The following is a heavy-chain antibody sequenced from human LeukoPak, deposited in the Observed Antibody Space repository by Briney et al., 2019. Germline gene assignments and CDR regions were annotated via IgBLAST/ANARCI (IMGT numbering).Heavy chain of an antibody. CDR1: GFTFSSYG. V-gene: IGHV3-30*19. Sequence: GGSLRLSCAASGFTFSSYGMHWVRQAPGKGLEWVAVISYDGSNKYYADSVKGRFTVSRDNSKNTLYLQMNSLRAEDTAVYYCAREPLGPIAVAYYYYYGMDVWGQGTTVTVSS. J-gene: IGHJ6*02. CDR3: AREPLGPIAVAYYYYYGMDV. D-gene: IGHD6-19*01. CDR2: ISYDGSNK.